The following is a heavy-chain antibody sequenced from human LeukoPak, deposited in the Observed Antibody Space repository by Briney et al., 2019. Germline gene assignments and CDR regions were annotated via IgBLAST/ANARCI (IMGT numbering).Heavy chain of an antibody. Sequence: SETLSLTCAVSGGSISSNNWWSWVRQPPGKGLEWIGEIYHSGSTNYNPSLKSRVSISVDRSKKQFSLKLTSVTAADTALYYCAIRFGRLEAGGSPFDSWGQGTLVTVSS. V-gene: IGHV4-4*02. CDR2: IYHSGST. CDR3: AIRFGRLEAGGSPFDS. CDR1: GGSISSNNW. D-gene: IGHD6-13*01. J-gene: IGHJ4*02.